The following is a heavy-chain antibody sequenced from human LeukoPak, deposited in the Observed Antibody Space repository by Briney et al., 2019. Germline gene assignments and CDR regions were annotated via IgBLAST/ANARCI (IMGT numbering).Heavy chain of an antibody. CDR2: ISGSGGST. V-gene: IGHV3-23*01. D-gene: IGHD3-10*01. CDR1: GFTFSSYG. J-gene: IGHJ4*02. Sequence: GGSLRLSCAASGFTFSSYGMSWVRQAPGKGLEWVSAISGSGGSTYYADSVKGRFTISRDNSKNTLYLQMNSLRAEDTAVYYCAKETMVRGVMGIFDCWGQGTLVTVSS. CDR3: AKETMVRGVMGIFDC.